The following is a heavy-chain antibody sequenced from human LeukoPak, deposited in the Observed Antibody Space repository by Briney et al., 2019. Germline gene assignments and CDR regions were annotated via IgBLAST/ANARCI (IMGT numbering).Heavy chain of an antibody. CDR3: TTGEHIVVVTPYFDAFDI. J-gene: IGHJ3*02. V-gene: IGHV3-15*01. D-gene: IGHD2-21*02. CDR1: GFTFSNAW. Sequence: GGSLRLSCAASGFTFSNAWMSWVRQAPGKGLEWVGRIKSKTDGGTTDYAAPVKGRFTISRDDSKNTLYLQMNSLKTEDTAVYYCTTGEHIVVVTPYFDAFDIWGQGTMVTVSS. CDR2: IKSKTDGGTT.